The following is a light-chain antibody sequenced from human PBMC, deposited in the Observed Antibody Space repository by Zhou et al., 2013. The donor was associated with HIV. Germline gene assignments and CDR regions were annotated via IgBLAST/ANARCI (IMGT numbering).Light chain of an antibody. CDR3: QQYNNWPRT. CDR1: QSVSSN. Sequence: EIVMTQSPATLSVSPGERATLSCSASQSVSSNLAWYQQKPGQAPRLLIYGASTRATDIPARFSGSGSGTEFTLTISSLQSEDFALYYCQQYNNWPRTFGQGTKVEIK. V-gene: IGKV3-15*01. J-gene: IGKJ1*01. CDR2: GAS.